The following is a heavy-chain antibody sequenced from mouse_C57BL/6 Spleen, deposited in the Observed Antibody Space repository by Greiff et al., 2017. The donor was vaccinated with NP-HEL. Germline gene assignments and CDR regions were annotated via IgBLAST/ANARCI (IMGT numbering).Heavy chain of an antibody. V-gene: IGHV1-82*01. CDR3: ARWDYGSSDGSY. CDR1: GYAFSSSW. Sequence: QVQLQQSGPELVKPGASVKISCKASGYAFSSSWMNWVKQRPGKGLEWIGRIYPGDGDTNYNGKFKGKATLTADKSSSTAYMQLSSLTSEDSAVYFCARWDYGSSDGSYWGQGTTLTVSS. D-gene: IGHD1-1*01. J-gene: IGHJ2*01. CDR2: IYPGDGDT.